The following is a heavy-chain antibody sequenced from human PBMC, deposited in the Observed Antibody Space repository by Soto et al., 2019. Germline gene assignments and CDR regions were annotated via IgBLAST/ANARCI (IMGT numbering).Heavy chain of an antibody. Sequence: EVQLVESGGGLVKPGGSLRLSCAASGFTFSNAWMSWVRQAPGKGLEWVGRIKSKTDGGTTDYAAPVKGRFTISRDDSKNTLYLQMNSLKTEDTAVYYCTTIHGRGYLHGMDVWGQGTTVTVSS. V-gene: IGHV3-15*01. CDR1: GFTFSNAW. J-gene: IGHJ6*02. CDR3: TTIHGRGYLHGMDV. D-gene: IGHD3-22*01. CDR2: IKSKTDGGTT.